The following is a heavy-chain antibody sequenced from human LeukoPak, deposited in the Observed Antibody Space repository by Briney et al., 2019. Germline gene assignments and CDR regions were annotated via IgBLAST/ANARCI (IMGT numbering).Heavy chain of an antibody. CDR1: GGSISSGDYF. J-gene: IGHJ6*02. Sequence: SETLSLTCTVSGGSISSGDYFWSWIRQPPGKGLEWIGYIYYSGSTYYNPSLQSRITISVDTSKNQFSLKMTSVTAADTAVYYCARAARVLLWFGESKTSRMDVWGQGTTVTVSS. CDR2: IYYSGST. D-gene: IGHD3-10*01. V-gene: IGHV4-30-4*01. CDR3: ARAARVLLWFGESKTSRMDV.